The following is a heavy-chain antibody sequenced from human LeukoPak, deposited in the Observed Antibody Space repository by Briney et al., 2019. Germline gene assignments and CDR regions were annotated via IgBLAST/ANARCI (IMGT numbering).Heavy chain of an antibody. J-gene: IGHJ4*02. V-gene: IGHV3-21*01. CDR1: GVTFSAYS. CDR2: ISSSGSDI. CDR3: AMTFDY. Sequence: GGSLRLSCAASGVTFSAYSMNWGRQDPGKGLEWVSSISSSGSDIYYADSVKGRFTISRDNAKNSLYLQMNSVRADDTAVYYCAMTFDYWGQGTLVTVSS.